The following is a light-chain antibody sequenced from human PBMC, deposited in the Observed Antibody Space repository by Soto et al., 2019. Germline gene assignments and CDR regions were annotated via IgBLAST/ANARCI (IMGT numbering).Light chain of an antibody. CDR1: QSLLHSNGYNY. CDR2: LGS. Sequence: DIVMTQSPLSLPVTPGEPASISCRSSQSLLHSNGYNYLDWYLQKPGQSPQLLIYLGSNRASGDPDRFSGSGSGKDFTLKISRVEAEDVGVYYCMQALQTWTFGQGTKVEIK. V-gene: IGKV2-28*01. J-gene: IGKJ1*01. CDR3: MQALQTWT.